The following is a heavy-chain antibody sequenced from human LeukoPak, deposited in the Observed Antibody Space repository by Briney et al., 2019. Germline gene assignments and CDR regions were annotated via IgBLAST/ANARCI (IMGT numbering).Heavy chain of an antibody. Sequence: GAPVTVSCTASGYTFSNYAIHWVRQAPGQRFEWMGWINAGNGHTKYSQNFQGRVTITRDSSASTAYMELSSLTSEDTAVYYCARGIWSARTVDYYLDYWGQGTLVTVSS. CDR3: ARGIWSARTVDYYLDY. V-gene: IGHV1-3*01. D-gene: IGHD2-21*01. CDR2: INAGNGHT. CDR1: GYTFSNYA. J-gene: IGHJ4*02.